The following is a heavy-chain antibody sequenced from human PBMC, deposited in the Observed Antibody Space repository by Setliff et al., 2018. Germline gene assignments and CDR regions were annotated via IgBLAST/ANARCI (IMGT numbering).Heavy chain of an antibody. Sequence: ASVKVSCKASGGTFSSYAISWVRQAPGQGLEWMGGIIPILGIANYAQKFQGRVTITADESTSTAYMELSSLRSEDTAVYYCATVSPGGYSYGLDYWGQGTLVTVSS. CDR2: IIPILGIA. J-gene: IGHJ4*02. CDR1: GGTFSSYA. V-gene: IGHV1-69*10. D-gene: IGHD5-18*01. CDR3: ATVSPGGYSYGLDY.